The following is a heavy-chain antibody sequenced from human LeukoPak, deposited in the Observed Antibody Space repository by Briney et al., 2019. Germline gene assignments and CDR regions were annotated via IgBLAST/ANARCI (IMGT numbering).Heavy chain of an antibody. J-gene: IGHJ4*02. D-gene: IGHD3-10*01. V-gene: IGHV3-30*02. CDR3: ARVDTMVRGVPRFDY. Sequence: GGSLRLSCAASGFTFSSYGMHWVRQAPGKGLEWVAFIRYDGSNKYYADSVKGRFTISRDNSKNTLYLQMNSLRAEDTAVYYCARVDTMVRGVPRFDYWGQGTLVTVSS. CDR2: IRYDGSNK. CDR1: GFTFSSYG.